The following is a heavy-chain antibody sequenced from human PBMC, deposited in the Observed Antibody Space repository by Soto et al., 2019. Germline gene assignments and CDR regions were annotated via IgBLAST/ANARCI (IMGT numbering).Heavy chain of an antibody. V-gene: IGHV3-53*01. CDR3: VKEVETVRLVAFAL. D-gene: IGHD5-18*01. J-gene: IGHJ4*02. Sequence: GGSLRLSCAASGFSVSSNYMSWVRQAPGKGLEWVSIMCSDGTTYYADSVKGRFTISGDKSKNIVYLQMNSLRVDDTALYYCVKEVETVRLVAFALWGQGTQVTVSS. CDR1: GFSVSSNY. CDR2: MCSDGTT.